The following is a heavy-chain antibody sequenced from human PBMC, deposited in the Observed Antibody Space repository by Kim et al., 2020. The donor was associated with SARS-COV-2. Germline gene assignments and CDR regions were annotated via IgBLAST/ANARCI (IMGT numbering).Heavy chain of an antibody. CDR3: TGTVEYYDILTGYSYGMDV. V-gene: IGHV3-73*01. CDR1: GFTFSGSA. Sequence: GGSLRLSCAASGFTFSGSAMHWVRQASGKGLEWVGRIRSKANSYATAYAASVKGRFTISRDDSKNTAYLQMNSLKTEDTAVYYCTGTVEYYDILTGYSYGMDVWGQGTTVTVSS. D-gene: IGHD3-9*01. J-gene: IGHJ6*02. CDR2: IRSKANSYAT.